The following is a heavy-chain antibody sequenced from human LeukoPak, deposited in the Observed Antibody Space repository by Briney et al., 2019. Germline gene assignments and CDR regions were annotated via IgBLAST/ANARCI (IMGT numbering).Heavy chain of an antibody. CDR3: AKDSAQTATVNWFDP. CDR2: ISGSGGTT. V-gene: IGHV3-23*01. CDR1: GFTFSSYA. J-gene: IGHJ5*02. Sequence: GGSLRLSCAASGFTFSSYAMSWVRQAPGKGLEWVSGISGSGGTTYYADSVKGRFTISRDNSKNTLFLQMNSLRAEDTAVYYCAKDSAQTATVNWFDPWGQGTLVTVSS. D-gene: IGHD4-17*01.